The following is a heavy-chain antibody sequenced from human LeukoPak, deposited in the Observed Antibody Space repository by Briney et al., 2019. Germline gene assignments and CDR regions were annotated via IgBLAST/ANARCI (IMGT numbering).Heavy chain of an antibody. D-gene: IGHD3-22*01. V-gene: IGHV1-69*06. CDR1: GGTFSSYA. Sequence: GASVKVSCKASGGTFSSYAISWVRQAPGQGLEWMGGIIPIFGTANYAQKFQGRVTITADKSTSTAYMEPSSLRSEDTAVYYCARGGYYSDSSGYNSWGQGTLVTVSS. CDR2: IIPIFGTA. J-gene: IGHJ4*02. CDR3: ARGGYYSDSSGYNS.